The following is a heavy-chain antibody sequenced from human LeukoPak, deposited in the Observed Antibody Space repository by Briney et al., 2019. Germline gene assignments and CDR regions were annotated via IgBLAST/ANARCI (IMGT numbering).Heavy chain of an antibody. Sequence: ASQTLSLTCNVSGVSVSDGRYYWTWIRQHPGKGLEGIGYKYYSGSAKYNPSLKSRLTISIDTAKNQFSLQLSSVTAADTATYYCATPYCSSLSCLDVFNMWGQGTRVTVSS. CDR1: GVSVSDGRYY. D-gene: IGHD2-2*01. J-gene: IGHJ3*02. CDR2: KYYSGSA. CDR3: ATPYCSSLSCLDVFNM. V-gene: IGHV4-31*03.